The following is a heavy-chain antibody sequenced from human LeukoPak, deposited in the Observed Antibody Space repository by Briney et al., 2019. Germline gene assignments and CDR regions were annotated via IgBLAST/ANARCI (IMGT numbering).Heavy chain of an antibody. J-gene: IGHJ4*02. V-gene: IGHV4-34*01. CDR3: ARSAPPSGSGSYDELEPIYNFDY. CDR2: INHSGST. Sequence: SETVSLTGAVYGGSFSGYYWSWIGQPPGKGLEGIGEINHSGSTNYNPSLKSRVTISVDTSKNQFSLKLSSVTAADTAVYYCARSAPPSGSGSYDELEPIYNFDYWGQGTLVTVSS. D-gene: IGHD3-10*01. CDR1: GGSFSGYY.